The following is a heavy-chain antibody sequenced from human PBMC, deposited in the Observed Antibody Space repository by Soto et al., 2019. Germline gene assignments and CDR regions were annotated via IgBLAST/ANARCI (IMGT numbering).Heavy chain of an antibody. J-gene: IGHJ6*02. CDR2: ISWNSGSI. Sequence: EVQLVESGGGLVQPGRSLRLSCTTSGFVFDDYAMHWVRLAPGKGLEWVSGISWNSGSIDYADSVSGRFTISRDNAKNSLFLQMSSLRPEDTALYYCAKDNSGYVGERYDWGRGTSVTVSS. D-gene: IGHD5-12*01. V-gene: IGHV3-9*01. CDR3: AKDNSGYVGERYD. CDR1: GFVFDDYA.